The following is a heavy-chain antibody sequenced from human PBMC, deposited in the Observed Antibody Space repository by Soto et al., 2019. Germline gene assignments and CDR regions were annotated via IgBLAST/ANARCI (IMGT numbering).Heavy chain of an antibody. CDR3: AKQVRDGTSSPYYFDY. V-gene: IGHV3-23*01. CDR1: GFTFSTYA. CDR2: ISGSGDTT. J-gene: IGHJ4*02. D-gene: IGHD6-6*01. Sequence: GGSLRLSCAASGFTFSTYAMSWVRQAPGKGLEWVSLISGSGDTTYCADSVKGRFTISRDNSKNTLSLQMNSLRAEDTAVYYCAKQVRDGTSSPYYFDYWGQGTLVTVSS.